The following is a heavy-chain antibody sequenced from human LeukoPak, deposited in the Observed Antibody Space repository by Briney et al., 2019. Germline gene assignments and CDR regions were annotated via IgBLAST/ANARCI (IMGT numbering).Heavy chain of an antibody. D-gene: IGHD2-15*01. CDR1: GFTFSSYW. V-gene: IGHV3-74*01. CDR2: INSDGSST. J-gene: IGHJ4*02. Sequence: GGSLRLSCAASGFTFSSYWMHWARQAPGKGLVWVSRINSDGSSTSYADSVKGRFTISRDNAKNTLYLQMNSLRAEDTAVYYCARDQLYCSGGYCYKDYWGQGTLVTVSS. CDR3: ARDQLYCSGGYCYKDY.